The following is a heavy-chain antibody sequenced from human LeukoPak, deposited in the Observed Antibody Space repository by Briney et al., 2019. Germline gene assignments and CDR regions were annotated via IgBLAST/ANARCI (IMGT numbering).Heavy chain of an antibody. V-gene: IGHV4-39*01. CDR3: AGPFTTKFDY. CDR2: TYFSGST. Sequence: SETLSLTCSVSGDSISSSRYHWGWIRQAPGEGLEWIGNTYFSGSTSYNPSLKSRVTISVDTSKNQFSLKLSSVTASDTAVYYCAGPFTTKFDYWGQGTLVTVSS. CDR1: GDSISSSRYH. J-gene: IGHJ4*02. D-gene: IGHD1-14*01.